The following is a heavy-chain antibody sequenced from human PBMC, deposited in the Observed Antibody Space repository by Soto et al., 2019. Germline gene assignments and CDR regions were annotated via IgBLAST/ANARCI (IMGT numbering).Heavy chain of an antibody. J-gene: IGHJ5*02. CDR1: GFTFSSYA. CDR3: AKDPMDSSGWSVKITWFYP. CDR2: ISGSGGST. Sequence: PGGSLRLSCAASGFTFSSYAMSWVRQAPGKGLEWVSAISGSGGSTYYADSVKGRFTISRDNSKNTLYLQMNSLRAEDTAVYYCAKDPMDSSGWSVKITWFYPWGQGNLVTVSS. D-gene: IGHD6-19*01. V-gene: IGHV3-23*01.